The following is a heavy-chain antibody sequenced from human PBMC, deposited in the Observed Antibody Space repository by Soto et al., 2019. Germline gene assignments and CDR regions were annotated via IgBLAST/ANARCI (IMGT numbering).Heavy chain of an antibody. CDR3: ARDNVRKNWNYRLGPYDY. D-gene: IGHD1-7*01. V-gene: IGHV1-69*08. J-gene: IGHJ4*02. Sequence: QVQLVQSGAEVKKPGSSVKVSCKASGGTFSSYTISWVRQAPGQGLEWMGRIIPILGIANYAQKFQGRVTITADKSTSTAYMELSSLRSEDTAVYYCARDNVRKNWNYRLGPYDYWGQGTLVTVSS. CDR2: IIPILGIA. CDR1: GGTFSSYT.